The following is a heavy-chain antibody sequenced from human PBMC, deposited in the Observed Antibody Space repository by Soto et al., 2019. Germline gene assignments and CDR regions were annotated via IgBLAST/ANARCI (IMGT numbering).Heavy chain of an antibody. Sequence: PGGSLRLSCVVPGPIFNGYGMHWVRQAPGKGLEWVAVIWHDGSEIYYADSVKGRFTISRDNSKNTLYLQMNSLRAEDTAVYYCARLIVGAFGESDFDYWGQGTLVTVSS. CDR2: IWHDGSEI. V-gene: IGHV3-33*01. CDR3: ARLIVGAFGESDFDY. J-gene: IGHJ4*02. D-gene: IGHD1-26*01. CDR1: GPIFNGYG.